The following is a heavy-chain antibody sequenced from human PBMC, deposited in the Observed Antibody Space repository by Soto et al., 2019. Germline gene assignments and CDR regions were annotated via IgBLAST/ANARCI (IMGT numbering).Heavy chain of an antibody. Sequence: PGESLKISCKGSGYSFTSYWIGWVRQMPGKGLEWMGIIYPGDSDTRYSPSFQGQVTISADKSISTAYLQWSSLKASDAAMYYCARRLRIAAAGTYYYYGMDVWGQGTTVTVSS. CDR1: GYSFTSYW. J-gene: IGHJ6*02. D-gene: IGHD6-13*01. CDR3: ARRLRIAAAGTYYYYGMDV. V-gene: IGHV5-51*01. CDR2: IYPGDSDT.